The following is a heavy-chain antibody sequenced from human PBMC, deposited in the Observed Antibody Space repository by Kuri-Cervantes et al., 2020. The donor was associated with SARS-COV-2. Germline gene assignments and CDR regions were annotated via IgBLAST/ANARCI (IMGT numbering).Heavy chain of an antibody. V-gene: IGHV3-74*01. Sequence: GESLKISCAASGFTFSSYWMHWVRQAPGKGLVWVSRINSDGSSTSYADSVKGRFTISRDNAKNTLYLQMNSLRAEDTAVYYCAKAISNYPSCYYYGMDVWGQGTTVTVSS. CDR3: AKAISNYPSCYYYGMDV. CDR1: GFTFSSYW. D-gene: IGHD4-11*01. CDR2: INSDGSST. J-gene: IGHJ6*02.